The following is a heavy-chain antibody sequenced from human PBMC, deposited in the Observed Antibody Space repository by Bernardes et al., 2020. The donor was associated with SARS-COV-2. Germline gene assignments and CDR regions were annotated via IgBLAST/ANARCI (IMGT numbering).Heavy chain of an antibody. D-gene: IGHD3-22*01. CDR1: GFTFSSYA. CDR3: AKGRDSGYLVPFDY. V-gene: IGHV3-23*01. Sequence: GGSLRLSCAASGFTFSSYAMSWVRQAPVKGLEWVSGISGIGDRTNYAGSVKGRFTISRDTSKSTLYLQMNSLRAEDTAVYYCAKGRDSGYLVPFDYWGQGTLVTVSS. J-gene: IGHJ4*02. CDR2: ISGIGDRT.